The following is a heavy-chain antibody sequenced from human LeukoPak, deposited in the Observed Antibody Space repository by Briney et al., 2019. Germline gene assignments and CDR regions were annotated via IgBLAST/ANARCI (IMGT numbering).Heavy chain of an antibody. J-gene: IGHJ4*02. CDR1: GYTFTAYY. Sequence: ASVKVSCKASGYTFTAYYMHWVRQAPVQGLEWMGWIDTNSGGTNYAQKFQGRVTITRDTFIGTAYMELSSLISDDTAVYYCASEAYCSGGSCSLHRVASWGQGTLVTVSS. CDR3: ASEAYCSGGSCSLHRVAS. D-gene: IGHD2-15*01. V-gene: IGHV1-2*02. CDR2: IDTNSGGT.